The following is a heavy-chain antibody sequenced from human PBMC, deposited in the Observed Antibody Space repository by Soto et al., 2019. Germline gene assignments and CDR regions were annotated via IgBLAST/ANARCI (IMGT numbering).Heavy chain of an antibody. V-gene: IGHV5-51*01. Sequence: PGESLKISCKGSGYSFTSYWIGWVRQMPGKGLEWMGIIYPGDSDTRYSPSFQGQVTISADKSISTAYLQWSSLKASDTAMYYCARHVSGYDPYYYYYYYMDVWGKGTTVTVSS. CDR2: IYPGDSDT. CDR3: ARHVSGYDPYYYYYYYMDV. J-gene: IGHJ6*03. CDR1: GYSFTSYW. D-gene: IGHD5-12*01.